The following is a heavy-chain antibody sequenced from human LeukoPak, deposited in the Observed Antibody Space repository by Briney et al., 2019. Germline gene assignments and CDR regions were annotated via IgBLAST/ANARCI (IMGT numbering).Heavy chain of an antibody. D-gene: IGHD2-21*01. V-gene: IGHV3-7*03. CDR2: IKPDGSDT. CDR1: GFTFSSHW. Sequence: GGSLRLSCAASGFTFSSHWMGWVRQAPGKGLEWVANIKPDGSDTYYVDSVKGRFTISRDNSKNTLYLQMNSLRAEDTAVYYCAKFASRNYFDYWGQGTLVTVSS. J-gene: IGHJ4*02. CDR3: AKFASRNYFDY.